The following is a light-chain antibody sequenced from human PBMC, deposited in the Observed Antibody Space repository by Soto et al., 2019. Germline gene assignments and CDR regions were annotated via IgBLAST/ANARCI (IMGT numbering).Light chain of an antibody. V-gene: IGKV3-15*01. Sequence: EIVMTQSPATLSVSPGERATLSCRASQSVSNHLAWYQQKPGQAPRLLIYGASTRATGIPARFGGSGSGTEFTLTISSLQSEDFAVYYCQQYDNWPPWTFGPLTKVEIK. CDR2: GAS. CDR1: QSVSNH. J-gene: IGKJ1*01. CDR3: QQYDNWPPWT.